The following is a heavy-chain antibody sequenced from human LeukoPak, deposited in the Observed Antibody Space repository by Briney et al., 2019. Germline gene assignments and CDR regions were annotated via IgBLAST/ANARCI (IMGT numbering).Heavy chain of an antibody. V-gene: IGHV1-69*06. CDR1: GGTFSSYA. J-gene: IGHJ6*03. Sequence: SVKVSCKASGGTFSSYAISWVRQAPGQGLEWMGGIIPIFGTANYAQKFQGRVTITADKSTSTAYMELRSLRSDDTAVYYCARNYSGYDHPTYYYYYMDVWGKGTTVTVSS. CDR3: ARNYSGYDHPTYYYYYMDV. D-gene: IGHD5-12*01. CDR2: IIPIFGTA.